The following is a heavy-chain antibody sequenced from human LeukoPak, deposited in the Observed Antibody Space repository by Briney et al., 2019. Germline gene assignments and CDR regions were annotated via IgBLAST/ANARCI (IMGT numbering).Heavy chain of an antibody. V-gene: IGHV3-74*01. CDR1: GFTVSTYW. J-gene: IGHJ4*02. CDR3: ARPRQCYSTTSCANHFDY. CDR2: INSDGSST. D-gene: IGHD2-2*01. Sequence: QPGGSLRLSCAASGFTVSTYWMHWVRQAPGKGLVWVSRINSDGSSTSYADSVKGRFTISRDNAKNTLYLEMNSLRAEDTAVYHCARPRQCYSTTSCANHFDYWGQGTLVTVSS.